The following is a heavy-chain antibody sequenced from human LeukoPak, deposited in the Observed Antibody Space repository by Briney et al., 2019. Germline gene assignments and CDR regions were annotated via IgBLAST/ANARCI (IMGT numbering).Heavy chain of an antibody. CDR2: INHSGST. D-gene: IGHD6-13*01. CDR1: GGSFSGYY. Sequence: SETQSLTCAVYGGSFSGYYWSWIRQPPGKGLEWIGEINHSGSTNDNPSLESRVSISVDSSKNQFSLKLSSVTAADTAVYYCARGSDTAAGLYWGQGTLVTVCS. J-gene: IGHJ4*02. CDR3: ARGSDTAAGLY. V-gene: IGHV4-34*01.